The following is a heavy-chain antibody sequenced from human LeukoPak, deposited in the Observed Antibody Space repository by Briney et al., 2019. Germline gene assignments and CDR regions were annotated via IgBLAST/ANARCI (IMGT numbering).Heavy chain of an antibody. J-gene: IGHJ3*02. D-gene: IGHD3-22*01. CDR3: ARSMYYYDSSGYYGTHDAFDI. CDR1: GYTFTSYG. V-gene: IGHV1-18*01. Sequence: ASVKVSCKASGYTFTSYGISWVRQAPGQGLEWMGWISAYNGNTNYAQKLQGRVTMTTDTSTSTAYMELRSLRSDDTAVYYCARSMYYYDSSGYYGTHDAFDIWGQGTMVIVSS. CDR2: ISAYNGNT.